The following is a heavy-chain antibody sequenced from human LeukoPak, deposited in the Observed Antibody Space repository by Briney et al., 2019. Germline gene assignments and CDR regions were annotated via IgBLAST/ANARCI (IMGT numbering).Heavy chain of an antibody. CDR1: GFTFDDCA. Sequence: PGRSLRLSCAASGFTFDDCAMHWVRQAPGKGLEWVSGISLNSGSRGYADSVKGRFTISRDNAKNSLFLQMNSLTTEDTALYYCAKGLSIDYGDYVNAFDIWGQGTMVTVSS. CDR3: AKGLSIDYGDYVNAFDI. CDR2: ISLNSGSR. D-gene: IGHD4-17*01. V-gene: IGHV3-9*01. J-gene: IGHJ3*02.